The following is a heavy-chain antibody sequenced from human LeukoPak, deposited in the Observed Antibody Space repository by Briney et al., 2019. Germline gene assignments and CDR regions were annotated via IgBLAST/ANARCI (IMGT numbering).Heavy chain of an antibody. CDR3: ATRSGYYMYYFDY. J-gene: IGHJ4*02. CDR2: IYYSGST. V-gene: IGHV4-59*12. CDR1: GGSISSYY. D-gene: IGHD3-3*01. Sequence: SETLSLTCTVSGGSISSYYWSWIRQPPGKGLEWIGYIYYSGSTNYNPSLKSRVTISVDTSKNQCSLKLSSVTAADTAVYYCATRSGYYMYYFDYWGQGTLVTVSS.